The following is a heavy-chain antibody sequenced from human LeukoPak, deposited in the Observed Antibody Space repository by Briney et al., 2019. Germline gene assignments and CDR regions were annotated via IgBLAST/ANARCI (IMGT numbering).Heavy chain of an antibody. J-gene: IGHJ4*02. CDR1: GFTFSSYA. Sequence: QPGGSLRLSCAASGFTFSSYAMSWVRQAPGKGLEWVSAISGSGGSTYYADSVKGRFTISRDNSKNTLYLQMNSLRAEDKAVYYCAKRIVVVPAASSYFDYWGQGTLVTVSS. D-gene: IGHD2-2*01. CDR3: AKRIVVVPAASSYFDY. CDR2: ISGSGGST. V-gene: IGHV3-23*01.